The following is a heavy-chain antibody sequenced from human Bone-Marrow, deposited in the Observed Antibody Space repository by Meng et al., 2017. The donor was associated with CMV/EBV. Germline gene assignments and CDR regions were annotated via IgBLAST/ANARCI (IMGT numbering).Heavy chain of an antibody. J-gene: IGHJ6*02. CDR1: GGTFSSYA. CDR3: ARGVPASIRREGYYGMDV. D-gene: IGHD2-2*02. Sequence: SVKVSRKATGGTFSSYAISWVRQAPGQGLEWMGGIIPIFGTANYAQKFQGRVTITTDESTSTAYMALSSRRSEDTAVYYGARGVPASIRREGYYGMDVWGQGTTVTLSS. CDR2: IIPIFGTA. V-gene: IGHV1-69*05.